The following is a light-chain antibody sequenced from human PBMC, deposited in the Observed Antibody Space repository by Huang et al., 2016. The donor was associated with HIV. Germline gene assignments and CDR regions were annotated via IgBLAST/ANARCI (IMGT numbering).Light chain of an antibody. CDR2: YVA. CDR1: QSLLHSDGKTY. CDR3: MQNIQLPFT. Sequence: DIVMTQTPLSLSVTPGQPASISCKSNQSLLHSDGKTYLYWYLQKPGQSPQLLSYYVANRFSGVPDRFSGIESGTDFTLKISRVEAEDVGVYYCMQNIQLPFTFGGGTKVEIK. J-gene: IGKJ4*01. V-gene: IGKV2D-29*02.